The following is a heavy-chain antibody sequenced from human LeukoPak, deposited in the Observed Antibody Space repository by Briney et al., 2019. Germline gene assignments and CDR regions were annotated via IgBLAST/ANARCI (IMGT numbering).Heavy chain of an antibody. Sequence: SVKVSCKASGGTFSSYAISWVRQAPGQGLEWMGGIIPIFGTANYAQKFQGRVTITADKSTSTAYMELSSLRSEDTAVYYCARGRSGWYPHYYYYMDVWGKGTTVTVSS. CDR3: ARGRSGWYPHYYYYMDV. V-gene: IGHV1-69*06. CDR1: GGTFSSYA. CDR2: IIPIFGTA. D-gene: IGHD6-19*01. J-gene: IGHJ6*03.